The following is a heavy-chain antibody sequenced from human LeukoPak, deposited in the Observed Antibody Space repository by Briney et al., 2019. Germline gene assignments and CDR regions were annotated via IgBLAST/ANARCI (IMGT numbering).Heavy chain of an antibody. J-gene: IGHJ4*02. Sequence: GASVKVSCKASGYTFTGYYMHWVRQAPGQGLEWMGWINPNSGGTNYAQKFQGRVTMTRDTSISTAYMELSRLRSDDTAVYYCARGPYTREPYYFDYWGQGTLVTVSS. CDR1: GYTFTGYY. CDR3: ARGPYTREPYYFDY. CDR2: INPNSGGT. D-gene: IGHD4-11*01. V-gene: IGHV1-2*02.